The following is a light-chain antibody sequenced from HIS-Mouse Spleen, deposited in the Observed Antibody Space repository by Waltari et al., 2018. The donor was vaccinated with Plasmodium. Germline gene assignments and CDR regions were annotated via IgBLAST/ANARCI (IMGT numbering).Light chain of an antibody. Sequence: QSVLTQPASVSGSPGQSIPISCTGNSSDVGGYNYVSWYQQHPGKAPKLMIYDVSNRPSGVSNRFSGSKSGNTASLTISGLQAEDEADYYCSSYTSSSTLDVVFGGGTKLTVL. V-gene: IGLV2-14*03. CDR2: DVS. CDR3: SSYTSSSTLDVV. J-gene: IGLJ2*01. CDR1: SSDVGGYNY.